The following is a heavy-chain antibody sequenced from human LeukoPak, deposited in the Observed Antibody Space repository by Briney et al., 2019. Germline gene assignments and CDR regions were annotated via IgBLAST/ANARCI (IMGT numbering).Heavy chain of an antibody. D-gene: IGHD4-17*01. J-gene: IGHJ5*02. CDR2: ISSSGRTI. V-gene: IGHV3-48*03. Sequence: GGSLGLSCAASGFTFSSYEMNWVRQAPGKGLEWVSYISSSGRTIHYADSVKGRFTISRDNAKNSLYLQMNSLRAEDTAVYYCARVGPDYGDYKSFDPWGQGTLVTVSS. CDR1: GFTFSSYE. CDR3: ARVGPDYGDYKSFDP.